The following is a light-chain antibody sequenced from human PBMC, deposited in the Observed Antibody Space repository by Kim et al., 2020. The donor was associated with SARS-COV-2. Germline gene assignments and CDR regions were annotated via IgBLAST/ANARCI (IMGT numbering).Light chain of an antibody. V-gene: IGLV3-21*04. J-gene: IGLJ1*01. Sequence: SYELTQPPSVSVAPGETARITCGGYNIGSKSVHWYQQMPGQAPVLVINYDSDRPSGIPERFSGFNAGNTATLTISRVEAGDEADYYCQVWDSSSDHYVFGAGTKVTVL. CDR3: QVWDSSSDHYV. CDR1: NIGSKS. CDR2: YDS.